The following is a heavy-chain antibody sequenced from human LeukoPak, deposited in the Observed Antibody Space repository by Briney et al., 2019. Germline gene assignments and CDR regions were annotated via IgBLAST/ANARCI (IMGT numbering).Heavy chain of an antibody. J-gene: IGHJ4*02. CDR2: ISYDGSNK. CDR3: AKTCSSSRYYLDY. V-gene: IGHV3-30*18. D-gene: IGHD6-13*01. CDR1: GFTFSSYG. Sequence: PGGSLRLSCAASGFTFSSYGMNWVRQAPGKGLEWVAVISYDGSNKYYADSVKGRFTISRDNFKNTLYLQMNSLRAEDTAVYFCAKTCSSSRYYLDYWGQGTLVTVSS.